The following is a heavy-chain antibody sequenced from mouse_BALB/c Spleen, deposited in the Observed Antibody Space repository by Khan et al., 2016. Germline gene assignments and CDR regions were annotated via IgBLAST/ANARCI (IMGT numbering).Heavy chain of an antibody. CDR2: INTYTGEP. Sequence: QIQLVQSGPELKKPGETVKISCKASGYTFTNYGMNWVKQAPGKGLKWMGWINTYTGEPTYADDFKGRFAFSLETSASTAYLQINNLKNEDTATYFCAREEGFTYCDYWGQGTTLTVSS. CDR3: AREEGFTYCDY. V-gene: IGHV9-3-1*01. J-gene: IGHJ2*01. CDR1: GYTFTNYG.